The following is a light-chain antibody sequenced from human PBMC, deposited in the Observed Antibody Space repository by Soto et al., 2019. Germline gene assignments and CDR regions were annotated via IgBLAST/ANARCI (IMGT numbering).Light chain of an antibody. CDR1: SSNIGSNY. V-gene: IGLV1-40*01. CDR3: QSYDSSLSGYV. Sequence: QSVLTQPPSASGTPGQRVTISCSGSSSNIGSNYVYWYQQLPGTAPKLLIFANINRPSGVPDRFSGSKSGTSASLAITGLRAEDEADYYCQSYDSSLSGYVFGTGTKLTVL. J-gene: IGLJ1*01. CDR2: ANI.